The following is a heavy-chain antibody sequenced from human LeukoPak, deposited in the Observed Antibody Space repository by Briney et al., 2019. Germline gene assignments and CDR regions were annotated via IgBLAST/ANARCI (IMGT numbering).Heavy chain of an antibody. Sequence: SGGSLRLSCAASGFTFSDYYMSWIRQAPGKGLEWVSYISSSGSTIYYADSVKGRFTISRGNAKNSLYLQMNSLRAEDTAVYYCAGELLDVSDAFDIWGQGTMVTVSS. V-gene: IGHV3-11*01. CDR3: AGELLDVSDAFDI. D-gene: IGHD3-10*01. CDR1: GFTFSDYY. J-gene: IGHJ3*02. CDR2: ISSSGSTI.